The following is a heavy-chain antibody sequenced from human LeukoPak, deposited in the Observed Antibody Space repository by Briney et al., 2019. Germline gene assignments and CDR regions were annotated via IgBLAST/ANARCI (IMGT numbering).Heavy chain of an antibody. V-gene: IGHV3-48*01. Sequence: GGSLRLSCAASGFTFSNYNMNWVRQAPGKGLEWVSYISSDSATKYYADSVKGRFTISRDNAKDSLYLQMNSLRAEDTAVYYCARGDSGSKDWGQGTLVTVST. D-gene: IGHD5-12*01. J-gene: IGHJ4*02. CDR1: GFTFSNYN. CDR2: ISSDSATK. CDR3: ARGDSGSKD.